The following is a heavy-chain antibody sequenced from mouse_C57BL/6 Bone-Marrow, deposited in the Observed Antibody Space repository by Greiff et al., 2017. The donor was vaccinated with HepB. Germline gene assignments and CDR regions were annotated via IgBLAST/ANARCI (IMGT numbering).Heavy chain of an antibody. CDR3: ARNWVLDY. CDR2: INYDGSST. J-gene: IGHJ2*01. Sequence: EVKLMESEGGLVQPGSSMKLSCTASGFTFSDYYMAWVRQVPEKGLEWVANINYDGSSTYYLDSLKSRFIISRDNAKNILYLQMSRLKSEDTATYYCARNWVLDYWGQGTTLTVSS. D-gene: IGHD4-1*01. V-gene: IGHV5-16*01. CDR1: GFTFSDYY.